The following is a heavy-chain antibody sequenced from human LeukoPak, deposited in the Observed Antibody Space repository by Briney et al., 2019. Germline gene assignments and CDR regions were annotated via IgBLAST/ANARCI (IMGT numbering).Heavy chain of an antibody. V-gene: IGHV3-9*01. CDR1: GFTFDDYA. Sequence: GGSLRLSCAASGFTFDDYAMHWVRQAPGKGLEWVSGISWNSGSIGYADSVKGRFTISRDNAKNSLYLQMNSLRAEDTALYYCALARYCSSTSCLNWFDPWGEGTLVTV. J-gene: IGHJ5*02. D-gene: IGHD2-2*01. CDR3: ALARYCSSTSCLNWFDP. CDR2: ISWNSGSI.